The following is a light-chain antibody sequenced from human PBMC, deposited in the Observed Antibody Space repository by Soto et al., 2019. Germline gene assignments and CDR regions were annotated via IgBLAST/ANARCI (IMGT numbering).Light chain of an antibody. V-gene: IGLV2-14*03. CDR1: SSDVGAYNY. CDR3: SSYTRSDTRI. CDR2: DVT. J-gene: IGLJ2*01. Sequence: QSVLTQPASVSGSPGQSITISCTGTSSDVGAYNYVSWYQHHPGKAPKLIICDVTNRPSGVSNRFSGSKSGNTASLTIFGLQAEDEADYYCSSYTRSDTRIFGGGTKLTVL.